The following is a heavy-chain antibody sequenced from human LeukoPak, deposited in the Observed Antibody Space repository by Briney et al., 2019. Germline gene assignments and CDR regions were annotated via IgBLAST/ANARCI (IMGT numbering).Heavy chain of an antibody. CDR1: GGSFSGYY. V-gene: IGHV4-34*01. Sequence: SETLSLTCAVYGGSFSGYYWSWIRQPPGKGLEWIGEINHSGSTNYNPSLKSRVTISVDTSKNQFSLKLSSVTAADTAVYYCARVALGNYYYDSSGYYDYWGQGTLVTVSS. J-gene: IGHJ4*02. D-gene: IGHD3-22*01. CDR2: INHSGST. CDR3: ARVALGNYYYDSSGYYDY.